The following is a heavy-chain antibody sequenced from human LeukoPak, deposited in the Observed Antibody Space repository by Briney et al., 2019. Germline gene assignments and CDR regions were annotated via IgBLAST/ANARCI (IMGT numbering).Heavy chain of an antibody. CDR3: ARDRRFLEWLYDY. CDR1: GYTFTGYY. V-gene: IGHV1-2*06. CDR2: INPNSGGT. J-gene: IGHJ4*02. D-gene: IGHD3-3*01. Sequence: ASVKVSCKASGYTFTGYYMHWVRQAPGQGLEWMGRINPNSGGTNYAQKFQGRVTMTRDTPISTAYMELSRLRSDDTAVYYCARDRRFLEWLYDYWGQGTLVTVSS.